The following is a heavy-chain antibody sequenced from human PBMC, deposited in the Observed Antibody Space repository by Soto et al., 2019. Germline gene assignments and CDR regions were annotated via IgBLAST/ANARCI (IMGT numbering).Heavy chain of an antibody. J-gene: IGHJ6*03. CDR3: AKDGVQWLGLYYYYYMDV. V-gene: IGHV3-23*01. CDR2: ISGSGGST. CDR1: GFTFSRYA. D-gene: IGHD6-19*01. Sequence: PGGSLRLSCAACGFTFSRYAMSWVRPAPGKGLEWVSAISGSGGSTYYADSVKGRFTISRDNSKNTLYLQMNSLRAEDTAVYYCAKDGVQWLGLYYYYYMDVWGKGTTVTVSS.